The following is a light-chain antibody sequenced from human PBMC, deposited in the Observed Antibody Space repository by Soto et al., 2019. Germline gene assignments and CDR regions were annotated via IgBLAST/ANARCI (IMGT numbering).Light chain of an antibody. J-gene: IGKJ5*01. Sequence: IQMTQSPSSLSASVVDRVNITCRASQTVSSYLKWYQQKPGTVPKLLIYATSKLQSGVPSRFSGRGFGTDFTLTISSLQPEDFATYYCQQSFTTPSFGQGTRLEIK. CDR3: QQSFTTPS. CDR1: QTVSSY. V-gene: IGKV1-39*01. CDR2: ATS.